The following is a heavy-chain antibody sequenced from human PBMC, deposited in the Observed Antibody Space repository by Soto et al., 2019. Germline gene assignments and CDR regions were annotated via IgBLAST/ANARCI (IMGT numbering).Heavy chain of an antibody. V-gene: IGHV1-69*13. Sequence: GASVKVSCKASGGTFSSYAISWVRQAPGQGLEWMGGIIPIFGTANYAQKFQGRVTITADESTSTAYMELSSLRSEDTAVYYCARNRRESGFERLGFDPWGQGTLVNVSS. CDR2: IIPIFGTA. CDR3: ARNRRESGFERLGFDP. J-gene: IGHJ5*02. CDR1: GGTFSSYA. D-gene: IGHD5-12*01.